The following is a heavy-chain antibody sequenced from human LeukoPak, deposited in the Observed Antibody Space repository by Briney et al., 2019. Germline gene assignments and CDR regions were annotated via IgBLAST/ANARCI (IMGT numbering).Heavy chain of an antibody. J-gene: IGHJ4*02. CDR3: ARDDYGDNPLDY. Sequence: GGSLRLSCAASGFTFSDYYMSWIRQAPGKGLEWVSYISSSSSYTNYADSVKGRFTISRDNAKNSLYLQMNSLRAEDTAVYYCARDDYGDNPLDYWGQRTLVTVSS. V-gene: IGHV3-11*06. CDR1: GFTFSDYY. CDR2: ISSSSSYT. D-gene: IGHD4-17*01.